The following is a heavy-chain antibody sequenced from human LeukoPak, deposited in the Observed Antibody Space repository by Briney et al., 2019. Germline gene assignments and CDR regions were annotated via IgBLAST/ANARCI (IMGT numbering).Heavy chain of an antibody. CDR1: GYTFTNNF. V-gene: IGHV1-46*01. J-gene: IGHJ4*01. CDR3: ARADSVSSTWSSFDY. D-gene: IGHD6-13*01. CDR2: INPSGGRT. Sequence: ASVKVSCKASGYTFTNNFMHWVRQAPGRGLEWMGIINPSGGRTTYAQKFQGRLTMTRDTSTSTVYMELSSLTSEDTAVYHCARADSVSSTWSSFDYWGLGTLVTVSS.